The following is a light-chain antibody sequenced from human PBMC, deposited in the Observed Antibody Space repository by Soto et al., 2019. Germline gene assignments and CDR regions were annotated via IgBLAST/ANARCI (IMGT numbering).Light chain of an antibody. V-gene: IGLV1-40*01. Sequence: QPVLTQPPSVSGAPGQRVTISCTGSSSNIGAGYDVHWYQQVPGTAPKLLIYGNSNRPSGVPDRFSGSKSGTSASLAITGLQAEDEADYYCQSYDSSLSGGVFGGGTKVTVL. CDR2: GNS. CDR1: SSNIGAGYD. J-gene: IGLJ2*01. CDR3: QSYDSSLSGGV.